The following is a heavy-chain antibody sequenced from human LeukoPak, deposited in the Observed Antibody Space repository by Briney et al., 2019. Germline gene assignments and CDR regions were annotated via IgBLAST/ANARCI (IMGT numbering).Heavy chain of an antibody. D-gene: IGHD3-10*01. V-gene: IGHV1-2*02. CDR3: ARGSILWFGEFYDY. J-gene: IGHJ4*02. Sequence: ASVKVSCKASGYTFTSYYMHWVRQAPGQGLEWMGWINPNTDGTDYAQKFQGRVTMTRDSSISTAYMDLSRLRSDDTAVYYCARGSILWFGEFYDYWGQGTLVTVSS. CDR1: GYTFTSYY. CDR2: INPNTDGT.